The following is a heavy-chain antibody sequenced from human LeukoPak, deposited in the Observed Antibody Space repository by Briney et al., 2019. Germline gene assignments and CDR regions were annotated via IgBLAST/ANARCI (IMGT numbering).Heavy chain of an antibody. V-gene: IGHV1-18*01. CDR2: ISAYNGNT. D-gene: IGHD3-3*01. Sequence: GSVKVSCKASGYTFTSYGISWVRQAPGQGLGWMGWISAYNGNTNYAQKLQGRVTMTTDTSTSTAYMELRSLRSDDTAVYYCARGGGNYDFWSGYLNWFDPWGQGTLVTVSS. J-gene: IGHJ5*02. CDR1: GYTFTSYG. CDR3: ARGGGNYDFWSGYLNWFDP.